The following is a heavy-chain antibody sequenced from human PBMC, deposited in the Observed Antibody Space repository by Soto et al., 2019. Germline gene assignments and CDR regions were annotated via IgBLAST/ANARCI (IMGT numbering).Heavy chain of an antibody. CDR2: INHSGST. J-gene: IGHJ4*02. V-gene: IGHV4-34*01. CDR1: GGSFSNYY. CDR3: ARGPSDIVLVVTATGNYFDY. Sequence: PSETLSLTCAVYGGSFSNYYWSWIRQPPGKGLEWIGEINHSGSTNYNPSLKSRVTISIDTSKNQFSLKLSSVTAADTAVYYCARGPSDIVLVVTATGNYFDYWGQGTLVTVSS. D-gene: IGHD2-8*02.